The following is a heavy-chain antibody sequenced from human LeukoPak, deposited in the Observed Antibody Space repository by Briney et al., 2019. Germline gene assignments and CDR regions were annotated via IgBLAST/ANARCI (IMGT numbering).Heavy chain of an antibody. CDR3: ARDYEIY. J-gene: IGHJ4*02. CDR2: ISSSSSYI. V-gene: IGHV3-21*01. CDR1: GFTFSSYS. D-gene: IGHD5-12*01. Sequence: PGGSLRLSCAASGFTFSSYSMNWVRQAPGKGLEWVSSISSSSSYIYYGGSVKGRFTISRDNAKDSLYLQMNSLRAEDTAVYYCARDYEIYWGQGTLVTVSS.